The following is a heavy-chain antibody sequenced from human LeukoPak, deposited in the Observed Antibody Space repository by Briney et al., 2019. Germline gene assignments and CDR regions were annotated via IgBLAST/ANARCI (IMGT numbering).Heavy chain of an antibody. J-gene: IGHJ2*01. V-gene: IGHV3-30*04. CDR1: GFTFSSFP. Sequence: QPGKSLRLSCAVSGFTFSSFPFHWVRQAPGKGLEWVAAISTDGSYKYHGDSVKGRFTISRDNPMNALYLQMNGLRPDDTAVYYCARSLIAGRWYFALWGRGTLVTASS. D-gene: IGHD3-16*01. CDR3: ARSLIAGRWYFAL. CDR2: ISTDGSYK.